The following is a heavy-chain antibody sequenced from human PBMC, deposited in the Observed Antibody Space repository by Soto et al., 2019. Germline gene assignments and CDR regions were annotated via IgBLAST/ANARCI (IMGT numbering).Heavy chain of an antibody. J-gene: IGHJ4*02. CDR1: GGSISSYY. CDR3: ARVQGGGYCSSANCYFVY. V-gene: IGHV4-59*01. Sequence: SETLSLTCTVSGGSISSYYWSWIRQPPGKGLEWIGYVYYSGSTNYNPSLKSRVTISVDTSKNRFSLKLTSVTAADTAVYYCARVQGGGYCSSANCYFVYWGQGTLVTVS. D-gene: IGHD2-2*01. CDR2: VYYSGST.